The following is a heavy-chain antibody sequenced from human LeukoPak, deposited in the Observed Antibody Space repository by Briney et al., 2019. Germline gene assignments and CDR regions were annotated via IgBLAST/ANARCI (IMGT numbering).Heavy chain of an antibody. D-gene: IGHD6-13*01. V-gene: IGHV3-66*01. CDR3: ARDPLIAGAGNDI. Sequence: GGSLRLSCAASGFTVSSNYMSWVRQAPGKGLEWVSVIYSGGSTYYADSVKGRFTISRDNSKNTLYLQMNSLRAEDTAVYYCARDPLIAGAGNDIWGQGTMVTVSS. CDR2: IYSGGST. J-gene: IGHJ3*02. CDR1: GFTVSSNY.